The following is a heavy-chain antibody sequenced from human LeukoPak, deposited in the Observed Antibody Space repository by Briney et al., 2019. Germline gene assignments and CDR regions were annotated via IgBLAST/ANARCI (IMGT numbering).Heavy chain of an antibody. J-gene: IGHJ5*02. CDR3: ARGHRGYCGGGNCATVSWFDP. CDR2: ISNTGST. D-gene: IGHD2-15*01. Sequence: PSETLSLTCTVSGGSMTSGGYFWSWIRRHPVKGLEWIGYISNTGSTYYIPPLKSRVTMSLDTSKNQFSLKLRSVAAADTAVYHCARGHRGYCGGGNCATVSWFDPWGQGTLVTVSS. V-gene: IGHV4-31*03. CDR1: GGSMTSGGYF.